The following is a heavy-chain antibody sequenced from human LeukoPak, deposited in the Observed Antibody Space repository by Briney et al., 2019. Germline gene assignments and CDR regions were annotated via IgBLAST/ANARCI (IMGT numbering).Heavy chain of an antibody. CDR3: AKDPSYYYDSSGYYESDY. V-gene: IGHV3-23*05. CDR1: GITIRNYG. Sequence: GGTLRLSCAASGITIRNYGMTWVRQAPGRGLQWVSSINNSGTRTFYEDSVKGRFTISRDNSKNTLYLQMNSLRAEDTAVYYCAKDPSYYYDSSGYYESDYWGQGTLVTVSS. CDR2: INNSGTRT. J-gene: IGHJ4*02. D-gene: IGHD3-22*01.